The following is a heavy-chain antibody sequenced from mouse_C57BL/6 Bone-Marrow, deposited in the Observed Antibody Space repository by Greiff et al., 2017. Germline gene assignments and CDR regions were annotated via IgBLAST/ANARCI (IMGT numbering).Heavy chain of an antibody. CDR2: ISSGGDYI. D-gene: IGHD2-4*01. J-gene: IGHJ4*01. CDR3: TRGRGITAFYYYAMDY. V-gene: IGHV5-9-1*02. Sequence: EVKLMESGEGLVKPGGSLKLSCAASGFTFSSYAMSWVRPTPEKRLAWVAYISSGGDYIYYADTVKGRFTISRDNARNTLYLQMSSLKSEDTAMYYCTRGRGITAFYYYAMDYWGQGTSVTGAS. CDR1: GFTFSSYA.